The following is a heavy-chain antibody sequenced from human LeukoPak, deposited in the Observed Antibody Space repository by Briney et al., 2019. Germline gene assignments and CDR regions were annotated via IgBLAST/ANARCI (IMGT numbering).Heavy chain of an antibody. CDR3: ARGTYYYDSSGYYSGGLGY. V-gene: IGHV3-30*04. D-gene: IGHD3-22*01. J-gene: IGHJ4*02. CDR1: GFTFSTYA. Sequence: GRSLTLSCAASGFTFSTYAMHWVRQAPGKGLECVAVISNDGSDKYYPDSVKGRFTISRDNSENTLYLQMNSLRAEDTAVYYCARGTYYYDSSGYYSGGLGYWGQGTLVTVSS. CDR2: ISNDGSDK.